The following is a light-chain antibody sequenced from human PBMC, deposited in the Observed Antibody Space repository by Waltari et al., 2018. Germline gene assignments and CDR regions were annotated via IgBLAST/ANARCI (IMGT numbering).Light chain of an antibody. CDR1: EDIRHD. CDR2: AAS. CDR3: LQDYIFPLT. J-gene: IGKJ4*01. V-gene: IGKV1-6*01. Sequence: ALQMTQSPSSLSASVGDRVNITCRASEDIRHDLGWYQQKPGKAPRLLIFAASTLQSGVPSRFSCSGSGTDFTLTISSLQAEDFATYFCLQDYIFPLTFGGGTTVEI.